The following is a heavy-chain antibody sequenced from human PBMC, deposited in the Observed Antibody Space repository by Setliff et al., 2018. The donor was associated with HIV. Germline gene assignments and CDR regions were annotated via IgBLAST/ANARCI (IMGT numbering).Heavy chain of an antibody. J-gene: IGHJ3*02. V-gene: IGHV1-8*02. Sequence: ASVKVSCKASGYTFASYDINWVRQATGQGLEWMGWMNPNSGNTGYAQKFQGRVTMTRDTSISTAYMELSRLRSDDTAVYYCARVLHCGGDCYTDAFDIWGQGTMVTVSS. CDR2: MNPNSGNT. D-gene: IGHD2-21*01. CDR3: ARVLHCGGDCYTDAFDI. CDR1: GYTFASYD.